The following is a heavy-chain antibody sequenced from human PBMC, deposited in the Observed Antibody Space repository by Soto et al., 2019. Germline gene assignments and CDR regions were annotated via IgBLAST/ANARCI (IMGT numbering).Heavy chain of an antibody. D-gene: IGHD3-10*01. Sequence: QVQLVQSGAEVKKPGASVKVSCKASGYTFTSYGISWVRQAPGQGLEWMGWISAYNGNTNYAQKLQGRVTMTTDTSTSTAYMELRSVRSDDTAVYYCAREVGDADYYYYGMDVWGQGTTVTVSS. J-gene: IGHJ6*02. CDR2: ISAYNGNT. CDR3: AREVGDADYYYYGMDV. V-gene: IGHV1-18*01. CDR1: GYTFTSYG.